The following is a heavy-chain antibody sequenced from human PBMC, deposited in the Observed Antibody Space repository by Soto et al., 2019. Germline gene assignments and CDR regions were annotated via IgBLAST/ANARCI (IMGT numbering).Heavy chain of an antibody. J-gene: IGHJ6*02. CDR2: IYSGGST. CDR3: ARDLLGYGMDV. CDR1: VFTVSSTY. D-gene: IGHD3-10*01. Sequence: EVPLVESGGGVVQPGGSVRLSCAASVFTVSSTYMSWVREAPGKGLVWVSVIYSGGSTYYADSVKGRVTISRHNSKNTLYLQMNSLRAEDTAVYYCARDLLGYGMDVWGQGTTVTVSS. V-gene: IGHV3-53*04.